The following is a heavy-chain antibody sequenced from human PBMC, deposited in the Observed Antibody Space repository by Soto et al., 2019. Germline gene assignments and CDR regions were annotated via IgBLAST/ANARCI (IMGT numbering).Heavy chain of an antibody. CDR3: ARHPTFSGWEYYFDY. CDR2: VYYSGST. Sequence: QLQLQESGPGLVKPSETLSLTCTVSGDSVSSSNYYWGWIRQPPGKGLEWIGSVYYSGSTYYNPFLKSRVTMSVDTSKNQFSRKLSSVTAADAAVYYCARHPTFSGWEYYFDYWGQGTPVTVSS. J-gene: IGHJ4*02. CDR1: GDSVSSSNYY. D-gene: IGHD6-19*01. V-gene: IGHV4-39*01.